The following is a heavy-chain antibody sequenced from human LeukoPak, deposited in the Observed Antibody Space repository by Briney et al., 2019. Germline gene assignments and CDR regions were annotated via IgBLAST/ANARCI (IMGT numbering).Heavy chain of an antibody. CDR2: INPNSGGT. Sequence: ASVKVSCKASGYTFTGYYMHWVRRAPGQGLEWMGWINPNSGGTNYAQKFQGRVTMTRDTSISTAYMELSRLRSDDTAVYYCARDWGAAAGVVDYWGQGTLVTVSS. CDR1: GYTFTGYY. V-gene: IGHV1-2*02. CDR3: ARDWGAAAGVVDY. D-gene: IGHD6-13*01. J-gene: IGHJ4*02.